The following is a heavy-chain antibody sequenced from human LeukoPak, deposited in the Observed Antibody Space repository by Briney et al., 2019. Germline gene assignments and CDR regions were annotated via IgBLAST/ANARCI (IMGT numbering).Heavy chain of an antibody. CDR2: ISYDGSNK. Sequence: GGSLRLSCAASGFTFSSYAMSWVRQAPGKGLEWVAVISYDGSNKYYADSVKGRFTISRDNSKNTLYLQMNSLRAEDTAVYYCAKEGVRLQLVSYFDYWGQGTLVTVSS. CDR3: AKEGVRLQLVSYFDY. D-gene: IGHD5-24*01. CDR1: GFTFSSYA. V-gene: IGHV3-30*18. J-gene: IGHJ4*02.